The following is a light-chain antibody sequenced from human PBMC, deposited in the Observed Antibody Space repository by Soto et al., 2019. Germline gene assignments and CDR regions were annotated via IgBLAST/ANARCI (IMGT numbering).Light chain of an antibody. Sequence: DIVLTQSPATLSLSLGERATLSCRASQGIGISLAWYQHKPGQAPRLLIYDASNRATGIPARFSGSGSGTDFTLTISSLEPEDFALYYCQQRSNWLFTFGPGTKVDIK. J-gene: IGKJ3*01. V-gene: IGKV3-11*01. CDR1: QGIGIS. CDR3: QQRSNWLFT. CDR2: DAS.